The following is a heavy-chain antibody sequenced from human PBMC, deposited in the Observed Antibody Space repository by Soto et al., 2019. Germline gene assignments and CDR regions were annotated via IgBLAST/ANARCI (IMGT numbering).Heavy chain of an antibody. Sequence: SVKVSCKASGGTFSSYAIGWVRQAPGQGLEWMGGIIPIFGTANYAQKFQGRVTITADNSKSTLYLQMNSLRAEDTSVYYCAREYSLAVVAPGYWGQGILVTVS. CDR3: AREYSLAVVAPGY. J-gene: IGHJ4*02. CDR2: IIPIFGTA. V-gene: IGHV1-69*06. D-gene: IGHD2-15*01. CDR1: GGTFSSYA.